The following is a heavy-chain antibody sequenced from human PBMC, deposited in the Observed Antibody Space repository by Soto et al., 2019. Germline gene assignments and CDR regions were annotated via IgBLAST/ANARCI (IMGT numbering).Heavy chain of an antibody. J-gene: IGHJ6*02. Sequence: GGSLRLSCAASGFTVSSNYMSWVRQAPGKGLEWVSVIYSGGSTYYADSVKGRFTISRDNSKNTLYLQMNSLRAEDTAVYYCARTMGNYYYYGMDVWGQGTTVTV. CDR3: ARTMGNYYYYGMDV. D-gene: IGHD1-26*01. CDR1: GFTVSSNY. V-gene: IGHV3-53*01. CDR2: IYSGGST.